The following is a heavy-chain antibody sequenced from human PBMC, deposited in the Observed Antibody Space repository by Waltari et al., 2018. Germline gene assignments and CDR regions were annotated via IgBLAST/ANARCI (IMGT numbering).Heavy chain of an antibody. Sequence: QVQLVQSGAEVKKPGASVKVSCKASGYTFTSYGISWVRQAPGQGLEWMGWISAYNGNTNYAQKLQGRVSMTTDTSTSTAYMELRSLRSDDTAVYYCARDEGYYYDNSGYYSFDYWGQGTLVTVSS. J-gene: IGHJ4*02. CDR2: ISAYNGNT. CDR3: ARDEGYYYDNSGYYSFDY. V-gene: IGHV1-18*01. D-gene: IGHD3-22*01. CDR1: GYTFTSYG.